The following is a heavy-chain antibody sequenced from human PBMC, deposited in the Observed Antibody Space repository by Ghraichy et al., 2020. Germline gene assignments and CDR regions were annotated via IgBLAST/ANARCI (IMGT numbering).Heavy chain of an antibody. D-gene: IGHD2/OR15-2a*01. V-gene: IGHV4-39*01. Sequence: GSLSLTCIVSGGSITSGNYYWDWIRQPPGKGLEWLGNIHYSGETYYNPSLKSRLSFSVDTSKNQFSLRLSSVTAADTALYYCARHPEAENWFDPWGQGTLVTVSS. J-gene: IGHJ5*02. CDR3: ARHPEAENWFDP. CDR1: GGSITSGNYY. CDR2: IHYSGET.